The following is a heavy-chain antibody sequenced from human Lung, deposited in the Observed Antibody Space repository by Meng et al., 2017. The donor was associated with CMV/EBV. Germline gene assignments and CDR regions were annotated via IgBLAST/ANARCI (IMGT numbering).Heavy chain of an antibody. J-gene: IGHJ4*02. CDR2: ISETSSYI. V-gene: IGHV3-21*01. Sequence: GESLKISCAASGFTFNSYAMNWVRQAPGKGLEWVSYISETSSYIYYADSVKGRFTISRDNANKSLYLQMNSLRAEDTALYYCVRDWKYSWGQGTGVTVSS. CDR1: GFTFNSYA. D-gene: IGHD1-1*01. CDR3: VRDWKYS.